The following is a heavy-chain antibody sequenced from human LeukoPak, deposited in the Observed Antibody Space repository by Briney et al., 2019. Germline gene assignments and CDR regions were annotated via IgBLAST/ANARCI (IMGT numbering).Heavy chain of an antibody. CDR2: IYTSGST. Sequence: SETLSLTCTVSGYSISSGSYYWSWIRQPAGKGLEWIGRIYTSGSTNYNPSLKSRVTISVDTSKNQFSLKLSSVTAADTAVYYCARGRLYSYDSGGYSYWGQGTLVTVSS. D-gene: IGHD3-22*01. J-gene: IGHJ4*02. CDR1: GYSISSGSYY. V-gene: IGHV4-61*02. CDR3: ARGRLYSYDSGGYSY.